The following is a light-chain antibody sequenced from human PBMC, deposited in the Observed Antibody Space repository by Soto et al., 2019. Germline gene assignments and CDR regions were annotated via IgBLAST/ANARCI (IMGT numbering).Light chain of an antibody. J-gene: IGLJ1*01. Sequence: QSALTQPASVSGSPGQSITISCTGTSRDVGAYDYVSWYLQYPDKAPQLLIYYVDHRPSGVSSRFSGSKSGNTASLTISGLQAKDEGDYYCCSYADGSIYFFGTGTKLTVL. V-gene: IGLV2-14*03. CDR1: SRDVGAYDY. CDR3: CSYADGSIYF. CDR2: YVD.